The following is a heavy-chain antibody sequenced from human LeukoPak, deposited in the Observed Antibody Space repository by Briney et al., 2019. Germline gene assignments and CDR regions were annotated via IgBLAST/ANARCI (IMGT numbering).Heavy chain of an antibody. CDR2: MNPNSGNT. D-gene: IGHD6-6*01. CDR1: GYTFTSYD. V-gene: IGHV1-8*01. Sequence: ASVKVSCKASGYTFTSYDINWVRQATGQGLEWMGWMNPNSGNTGYAQKFQGRVTMTRNTSISTAYMELGSLRSEDTAVYYCAVYSSSSVPFDYWGQGTLVTVSS. CDR3: AVYSSSSVPFDY. J-gene: IGHJ4*02.